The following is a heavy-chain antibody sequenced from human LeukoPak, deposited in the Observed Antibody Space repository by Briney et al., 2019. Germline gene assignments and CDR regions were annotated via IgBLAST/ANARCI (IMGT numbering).Heavy chain of an antibody. D-gene: IGHD3-3*01. V-gene: IGHV1-69*05. CDR1: GGTFSSYA. Sequence: ASVKVSCKASGGTFSSYAISWVRQAPGQGLEWMGGINPIFGTANYAQKFQGRVTITTDESTSTAYMELSSLRSEDTAVYYCASWSFGVETDLKFDYWGQGTLVTVSS. CDR2: INPIFGTA. J-gene: IGHJ4*02. CDR3: ASWSFGVETDLKFDY.